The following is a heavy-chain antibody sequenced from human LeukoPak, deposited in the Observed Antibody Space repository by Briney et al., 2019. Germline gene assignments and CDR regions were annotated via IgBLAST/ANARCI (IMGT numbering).Heavy chain of an antibody. CDR2: MNLNSGNT. CDR1: GYTFTSYD. V-gene: IGHV1-8*03. D-gene: IGHD2-15*01. J-gene: IGHJ6*03. CDR3: ARVRNYCSGGSSYDYYMDV. Sequence: ASVKVSCKASGYTFTSYDINWVRQATGQGLEWMGWMNLNSGNTGYAQKFQGRVTITRNTSISTAYMELSSLRSEDTAVYYCARVRNYCSGGSSYDYYMDVWGKGTTVTVSS.